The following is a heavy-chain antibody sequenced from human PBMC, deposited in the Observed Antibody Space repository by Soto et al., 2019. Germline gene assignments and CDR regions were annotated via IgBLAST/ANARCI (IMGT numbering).Heavy chain of an antibody. CDR3: ARVNFDFWSGYPRGWFAP. Sequence: GGSLRLSCAASGFTFSSYWMHWVRQAPGKGLVWVSRINSDGSSTSYADSVKGRFTISRDNAKNTLYLQMNSLRAEDTAVYYCARVNFDFWSGYPRGWFAPWGQGTLVPVYS. V-gene: IGHV3-74*01. J-gene: IGHJ5*02. D-gene: IGHD3-3*01. CDR1: GFTFSSYW. CDR2: INSDGSST.